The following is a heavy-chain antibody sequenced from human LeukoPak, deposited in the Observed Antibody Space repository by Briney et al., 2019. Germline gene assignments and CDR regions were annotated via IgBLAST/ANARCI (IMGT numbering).Heavy chain of an antibody. CDR2: VSAYNGNT. CDR3: ARETPPNPYSSSWYGGGYFDY. D-gene: IGHD6-13*01. J-gene: IGHJ4*02. V-gene: IGHV1-18*01. CDR1: GYTFTSYG. Sequence: ASVKVSCKASGYTFTSYGISWVRQAPGQGLEWMGWVSAYNGNTNYAQKLQGRVTMTTDTSTSTAYMELGSLRSDDTAVYYCARETPPNPYSSSWYGGGYFDYWGQGTLVTVSS.